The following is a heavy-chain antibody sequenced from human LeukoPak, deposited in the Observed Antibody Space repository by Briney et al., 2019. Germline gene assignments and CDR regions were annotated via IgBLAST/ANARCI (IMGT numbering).Heavy chain of an antibody. Sequence: GGSLRLSCADSGFTFSTYAMSWVRQAPGKGLEWVSDICGSGDSTYYAHSVKGQFTISRDNSKNTLYLQMRRLRAEGTAVYYSAKYAEPDSPFCDYRRQGTLVTLSS. CDR3: AKYAEPDSPFCDY. D-gene: IGHD1-14*01. CDR2: ICGSGDST. V-gene: IGHV3-23*01. J-gene: IGHJ4*02. CDR1: GFTFSTYA.